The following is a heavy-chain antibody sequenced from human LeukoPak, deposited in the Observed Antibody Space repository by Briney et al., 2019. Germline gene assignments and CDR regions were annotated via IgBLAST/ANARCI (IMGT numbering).Heavy chain of an antibody. Sequence: SETLSLTCTVSGGSISSYYWSWIRQPPGKGLEWIGYIYYSGSTNYNPSLKSRVTIPVDTSKNQFSLKLSSVTAADTAVYYCARLVLLTGYSHFDYWGQGTLVTVSS. CDR2: IYYSGST. CDR1: GGSISSYY. CDR3: ARLVLLTGYSHFDY. J-gene: IGHJ4*02. V-gene: IGHV4-59*01. D-gene: IGHD3-9*01.